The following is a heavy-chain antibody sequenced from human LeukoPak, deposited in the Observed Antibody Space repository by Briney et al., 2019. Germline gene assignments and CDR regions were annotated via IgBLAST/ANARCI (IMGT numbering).Heavy chain of an antibody. J-gene: IGHJ3*02. D-gene: IGHD5-12*01. Sequence: SETLSLTCTVSGGSISSGDYYWGWIRQPPGKGLEWIGYIYYSGSTYYKPSLKSRVTMSQDTSQSQFSLNLNSVTAADTVVYYCARSGYVDLGDAFDIWGQGTMVTVSS. CDR3: ARSGYVDLGDAFDI. CDR2: IYYSGST. CDR1: GGSISSGDYY. V-gene: IGHV4-30-4*01.